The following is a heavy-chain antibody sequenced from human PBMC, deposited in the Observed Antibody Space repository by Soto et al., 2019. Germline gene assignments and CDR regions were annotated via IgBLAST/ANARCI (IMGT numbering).Heavy chain of an antibody. CDR1: GFTVRAYY. V-gene: IGHV3-11*01. Sequence: QVQLVESGGGLVKPGGSLRLSCIASGFTVRAYYMNWIRQAPGKGLEWVSYISTGGSTIFYADSVKGRFTISRDNAKNSLSLQMDSLRADDTGVYYCARGSPQFWQLFDNWGQGALVTVSS. CDR3: ARGSPQFWQLFDN. CDR2: ISTGGSTI. D-gene: IGHD3-3*01. J-gene: IGHJ4*02.